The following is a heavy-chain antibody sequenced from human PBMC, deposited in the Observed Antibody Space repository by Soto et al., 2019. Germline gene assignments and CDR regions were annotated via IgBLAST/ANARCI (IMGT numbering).Heavy chain of an antibody. Sequence: PGESLKISCKGSGYSFTSYWISWVRQMPGKGLEWMGRIDPIDSYTDYSPSFQGHVTISADKSIGTAYLQWSSLKASDTAMYYCARRAHMSRRGETFSYYYYGMDVWGQGTTVTVSS. V-gene: IGHV5-10-1*01. CDR2: IDPIDSYT. D-gene: IGHD3-16*01. CDR1: GYSFTSYW. CDR3: ARRAHMSRRGETFSYYYYGMDV. J-gene: IGHJ6*02.